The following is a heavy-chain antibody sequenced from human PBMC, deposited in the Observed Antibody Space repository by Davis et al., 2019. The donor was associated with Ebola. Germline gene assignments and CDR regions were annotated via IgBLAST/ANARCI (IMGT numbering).Heavy chain of an antibody. V-gene: IGHV4-34*01. CDR2: INHSGST. CDR3: ARHLSYGGNPGKYYFDY. CDR1: GGSFSAYY. Sequence: MPSETLSLTCAVYGGSFSAYYWSWIRQPPGEGLEWIGEINHSGSTYYNPSLKSRVTISVDTSKNQFSLKLSSVTAADTAVYYCARHLSYGGNPGKYYFDYWGQGTLVTVSS. D-gene: IGHD4-23*01. J-gene: IGHJ4*02.